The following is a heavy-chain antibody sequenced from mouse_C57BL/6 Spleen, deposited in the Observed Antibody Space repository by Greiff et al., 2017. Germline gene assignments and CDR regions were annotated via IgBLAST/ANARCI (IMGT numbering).Heavy chain of an antibody. V-gene: IGHV1-80*01. D-gene: IGHD2-1*01. J-gene: IGHJ2*01. CDR3: AREGYGNFRNFDY. CDR1: GYAFSSYW. CDR2: IYPGDGDT. Sequence: QVQLQQSGAELVKPGASVKISCKASGYAFSSYWMNWVKQRPGKGLEWIGQIYPGDGDTNYNGKFKGKATLTADKSSSTAYMQLSSLTSEDSAVYFCAREGYGNFRNFDYWGQGTTLTVSS.